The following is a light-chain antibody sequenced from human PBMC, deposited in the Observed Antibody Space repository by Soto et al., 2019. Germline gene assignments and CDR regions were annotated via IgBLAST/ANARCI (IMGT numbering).Light chain of an antibody. CDR1: QSISSW. V-gene: IGKV1-5*03. J-gene: IGKJ1*01. CDR2: KAS. Sequence: DIQMTQSPSTLSESVGDRVTITCRASQSISSWLAWYQQKPGKAPKLLIYKASSLESGVPSRFSGSGSGTEFTLTISSLQPDDSATYYCQQYNSYPWTFGQGTKVEIK. CDR3: QQYNSYPWT.